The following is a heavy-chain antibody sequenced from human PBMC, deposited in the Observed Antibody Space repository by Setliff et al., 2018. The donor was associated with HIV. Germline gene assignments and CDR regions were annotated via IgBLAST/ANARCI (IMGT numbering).Heavy chain of an antibody. CDR2: IYNSEIT. D-gene: IGHD2-2*01. CDR3: ARGGTSSNWFDP. V-gene: IGHV4-59*01. CDR1: GASISSDT. Sequence: LSLTCIVSGASISSDTWSWIRQPPGKGLQWIGFIYNSEITNYNPSLKGRVTISLDMSKNQFSLKLTSVTAADTAVYYCARGGTSSNWFDPWGQGTLVTVSS. J-gene: IGHJ5*02.